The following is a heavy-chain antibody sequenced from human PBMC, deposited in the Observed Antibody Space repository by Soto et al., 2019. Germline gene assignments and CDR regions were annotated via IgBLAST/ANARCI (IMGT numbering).Heavy chain of an antibody. V-gene: IGHV4-30-4*01. CDR2: SYYSGST. D-gene: IGHD3-10*01. Sequence: QVQLQEAGPGLVKPSQTLSLTCTVSGGAISRGDYYLSWISQPPGKVLAWIGYSYYSGSTYYTPSLKSRVTISVDTSNNQFSLKMSSVTAADTAVYYCARYYDGSGSYYCGQGTLVTVSS. J-gene: IGHJ4*02. CDR3: ARYYDGSGSYY. CDR1: GGAISRGDYY.